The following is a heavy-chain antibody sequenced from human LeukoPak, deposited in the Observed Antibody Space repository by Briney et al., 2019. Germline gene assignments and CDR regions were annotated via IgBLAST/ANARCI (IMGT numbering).Heavy chain of an antibody. CDR1: GFTFSSYA. Sequence: GESLRLSCAASGFTFSSYAMSWVRQAPGKGLEWVSAISGSGGSTYYPDSVKGRFTISRDNSKNTLYLQMNSLRAEDTAVYYCAKDLSGYDGGVDYWGQGTLVTVSS. CDR3: AKDLSGYDGGVDY. J-gene: IGHJ4*02. D-gene: IGHD5-12*01. CDR2: ISGSGGST. V-gene: IGHV3-23*01.